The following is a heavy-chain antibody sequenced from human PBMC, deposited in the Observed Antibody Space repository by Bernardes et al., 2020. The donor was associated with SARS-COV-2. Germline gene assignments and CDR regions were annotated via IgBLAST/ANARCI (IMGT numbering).Heavy chain of an antibody. D-gene: IGHD1-1*01. J-gene: IGHJ1*01. CDR1: GYSFTNYW. V-gene: IGHV5-51*01. CDR2: VYPGDSES. Sequence: ESLKISCKGSGYSFTNYWIVWVRQMPGKGLEWMGIVYPGDSESRYSPSFQGQVTISADKSINTAYLQWSSLKASDTAMYYCARRDGYNSPNFQHWGQGTLVTVSS. CDR3: ARRDGYNSPNFQH.